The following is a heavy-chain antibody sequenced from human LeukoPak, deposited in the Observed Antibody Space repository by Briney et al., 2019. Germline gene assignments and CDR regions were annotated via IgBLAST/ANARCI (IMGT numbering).Heavy chain of an antibody. CDR3: ARDGCSYGYAGYFDY. CDR2: ISYDGSNK. D-gene: IGHD5-18*01. V-gene: IGHV3-30-3*01. J-gene: IGHJ4*02. Sequence: GGSQRLSCAASGFTFSSYAMHWVRQAPGKGLEWVAVISYDGSNKYYADSVKGRFTISRDNSKNTLYLQMNSLRAEDTAVYYCARDGCSYGYAGYFDYWGQGTLVTVSS. CDR1: GFTFSSYA.